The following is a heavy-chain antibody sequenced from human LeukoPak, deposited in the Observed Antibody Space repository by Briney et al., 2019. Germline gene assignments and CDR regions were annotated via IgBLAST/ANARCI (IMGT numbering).Heavy chain of an antibody. CDR2: ISGSGGST. CDR3: AKVTDGGVVIIMFDY. J-gene: IGHJ4*02. D-gene: IGHD3-3*01. CDR1: GFTFSSYA. V-gene: IGHV3-23*01. Sequence: GGSLRLSCAASGFTFSSYAMSWVRQAPGKGLEWVSAISGSGGSTYYADSVKGRFTISRDNSKNTLYLQMNSLKAEDTAVYYCAKVTDGGVVIIMFDYWGQGTLVTVSS.